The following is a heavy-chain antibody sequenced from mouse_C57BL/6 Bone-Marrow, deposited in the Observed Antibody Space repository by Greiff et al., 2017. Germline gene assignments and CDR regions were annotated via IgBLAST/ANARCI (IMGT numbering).Heavy chain of an antibody. J-gene: IGHJ1*03. CDR2: IDPENGDT. V-gene: IGHV14-4*01. CDR1: GFNIKDDY. Sequence: VQLQQSGAELVRPGASVKLSCTASGFNIKDDYMHWVKQRPEQGLEWIGWIDPENGDTEYASKFQGKATITADTSSNTAYLQLSSLTSEDTAVYYCTTPHYYGRSWYFDVWGTGTTVTVSS. CDR3: TTPHYYGRSWYFDV. D-gene: IGHD1-1*01.